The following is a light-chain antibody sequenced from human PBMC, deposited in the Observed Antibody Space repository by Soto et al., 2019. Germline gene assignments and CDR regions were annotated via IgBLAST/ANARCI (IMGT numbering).Light chain of an antibody. Sequence: EIVMTQSPATLSLSPGDTATLSCRASQSVDTNLAWYVQKPGHAPRRLMYGVSTWGTGVTARFSGSGSGTEFTLTISSLQSEDFAIYYCQQYKSWPITFGQGTRLEIK. CDR3: QQYKSWPIT. V-gene: IGKV3D-15*01. CDR1: QSVDTN. J-gene: IGKJ5*01. CDR2: GVS.